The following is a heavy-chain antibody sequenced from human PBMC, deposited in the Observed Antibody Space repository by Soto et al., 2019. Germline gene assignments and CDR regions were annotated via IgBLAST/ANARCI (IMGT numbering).Heavy chain of an antibody. J-gene: IGHJ3*02. CDR1: GYTFTGYY. V-gene: IGHV1-2*02. CDR3: ARAANWGEDGAFDI. CDR2: INPNSGGT. Sequence: ASVKVSCKASGYTFTGYYMHWVRQAPGQGLEWMGWINPNSGGTNYAQKFQGRVTMTRDTSISTAYMELSRLRSDDTAVYYCARAANWGEDGAFDIWGQGTMVTVSS. D-gene: IGHD7-27*01.